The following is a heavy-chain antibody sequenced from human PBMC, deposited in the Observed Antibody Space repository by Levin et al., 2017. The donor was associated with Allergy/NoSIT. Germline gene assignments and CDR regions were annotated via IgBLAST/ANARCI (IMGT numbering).Heavy chain of an antibody. D-gene: IGHD3-3*01. CDR3: ARQLGNFWSGYNYFDY. Sequence: PGGSLRLSCAASGFTFSSYEMNWVRQAPGKGLEWVSYISSSGSTIYYADSVKGRFTISRDNAKNSLYLQMNSLRAEDTAGYYCARQLGNFWSGYNYFDYWGQGTLVTVSS. J-gene: IGHJ4*02. CDR1: GFTFSSYE. CDR2: ISSSGSTI. V-gene: IGHV3-48*03.